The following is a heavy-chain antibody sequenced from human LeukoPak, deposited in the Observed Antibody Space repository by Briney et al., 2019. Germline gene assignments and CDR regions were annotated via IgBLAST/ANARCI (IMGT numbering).Heavy chain of an antibody. D-gene: IGHD1-26*01. J-gene: IGHJ3*02. Sequence: PRASVKVSCKASGGTFSSYAISWVRQAPGQGLEWMGRIIPIFGTANYAQKFQGRVTITTDESTSTAYMELSSLRSEDTAVYYCARDHWEDTRDAFDIWGQGTMVTVSS. CDR3: ARDHWEDTRDAFDI. CDR2: IIPIFGTA. CDR1: GGTFSSYA. V-gene: IGHV1-69*05.